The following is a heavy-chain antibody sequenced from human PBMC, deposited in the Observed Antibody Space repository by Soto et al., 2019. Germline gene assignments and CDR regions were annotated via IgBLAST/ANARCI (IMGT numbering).Heavy chain of an antibody. CDR1: GYTLTELS. J-gene: IGHJ4*02. V-gene: IGHV1-24*01. D-gene: IGHD3-16*01. CDR2: FDPEDGET. Sequence: GASVKVSCKVSGYTLTELSMHWVRQAPGKGLEWMGGFDPEDGETIYAQKFQGRVTMTEDTSTDTAYMELSSLRSEDTAVYYCANNKMQGREAGSLDWGQGTLVTVSS. CDR3: ANNKMQGREAGSLD.